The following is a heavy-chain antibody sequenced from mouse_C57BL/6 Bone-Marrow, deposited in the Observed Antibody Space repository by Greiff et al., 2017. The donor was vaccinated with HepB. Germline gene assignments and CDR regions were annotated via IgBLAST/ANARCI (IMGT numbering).Heavy chain of an antibody. D-gene: IGHD1-1*01. J-gene: IGHJ4*01. CDR3: ARSGIPVPHYAMDY. Sequence: LVEPGASVKISCKASGYTFTDYYINWVKQRPGQGLEWIGWIFPGSGSTYYNEKFKGKATLTVDKSSSTAYMLLSSLTSEDSAVYFCARSGIPVPHYAMDYWGQGTSVTVSS. CDR2: IFPGSGST. CDR1: GYTFTDYY. V-gene: IGHV1-75*01.